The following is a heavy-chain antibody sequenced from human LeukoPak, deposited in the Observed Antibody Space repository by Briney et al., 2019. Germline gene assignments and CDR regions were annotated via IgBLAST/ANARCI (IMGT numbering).Heavy chain of an antibody. J-gene: IGHJ5*02. CDR3: ASYYGHYTRNWMDT. V-gene: IGHV1-2*02. CDR2: IHPNSGDT. CDR1: GYTFTDYY. D-gene: IGHD4-17*01. Sequence: ASVKVSCKASGYTFTDYYMHWVRQAPGQGLEWMGWIHPNSGDTKSAQRFQGRVTMTRDTSISTACMELTRLTSDDTAVYYCASYYGHYTRNWMDTWGQGTLVTVSS.